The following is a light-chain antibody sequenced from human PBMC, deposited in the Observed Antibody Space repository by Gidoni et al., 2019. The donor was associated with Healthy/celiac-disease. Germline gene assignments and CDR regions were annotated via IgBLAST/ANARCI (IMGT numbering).Light chain of an antibody. CDR2: DDS. V-gene: IGLV3-21*03. CDR1: NIGSKC. J-gene: IGLJ2*01. Sequence: SYLLTQPPPLSVAPGKTARITGGGNNIGSKCVHWYQQKQRQAPVLVVYDDSDRPSGIPERFSGSDSGNTATLTISRVEDGDEDDYYCQVWDSSSDHVVFGGGTKLTVL. CDR3: QVWDSSSDHVV.